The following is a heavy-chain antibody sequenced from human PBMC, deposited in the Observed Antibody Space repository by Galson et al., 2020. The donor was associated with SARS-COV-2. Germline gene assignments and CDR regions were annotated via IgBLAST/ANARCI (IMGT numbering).Heavy chain of an antibody. J-gene: IGHJ6*02. D-gene: IGHD5-18*01. CDR3: AKLGGDGELWLEAVYGMDV. CDR2: IVVGTGNT. Sequence: SVKVSCKASGFTFTSSAVQWVRQARGQRLEWIGWIVVGTGNTNYAQNFQERVTITRDMSTNTAYMELSSLRSEDTAVYYCAKLGGDGELWLEAVYGMDVWGQGTTVTVSS. CDR1: GFTFTSSA. V-gene: IGHV1-58*01.